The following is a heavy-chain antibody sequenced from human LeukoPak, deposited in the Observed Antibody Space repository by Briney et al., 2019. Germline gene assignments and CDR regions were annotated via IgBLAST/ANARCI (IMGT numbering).Heavy chain of an antibody. CDR1: GGSISSYY. D-gene: IGHD6-19*01. J-gene: IGHJ3*02. Sequence: PSETLSLTCTVSGGSISSYYWSWIRQPAGKGLEWIGRIYTSGSTNYNPSLKSRVTMSVDTSKNQFSLKLSSVTAADTAVYYCARRIAVAGPEDAFDIWGQGTMVTVSS. V-gene: IGHV4-4*07. CDR2: IYTSGST. CDR3: ARRIAVAGPEDAFDI.